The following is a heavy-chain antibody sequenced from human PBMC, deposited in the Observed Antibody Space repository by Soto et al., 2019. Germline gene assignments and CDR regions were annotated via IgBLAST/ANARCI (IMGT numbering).Heavy chain of an antibody. V-gene: IGHV3-72*01. CDR2: TRNKANGYTT. CDR1: GFTFSDHY. J-gene: IGHJ4*02. Sequence: EVQLVESEGDLVQPGGSLRLSCVASGFTFSDHYMDWVRQAPGKGLEWVGRTRNKANGYTTEYAASVKGRFIISRDDSKNSLYLQMNSLKTEDTAVYYCARELMTTVTFFDFWGQGTLVTVSS. D-gene: IGHD4-17*01. CDR3: ARELMTTVTFFDF.